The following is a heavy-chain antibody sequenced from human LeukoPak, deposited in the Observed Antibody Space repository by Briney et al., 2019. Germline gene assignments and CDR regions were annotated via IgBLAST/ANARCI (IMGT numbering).Heavy chain of an antibody. V-gene: IGHV1-2*02. CDR3: ARDRYDILTGYYTLSAY. J-gene: IGHJ4*02. D-gene: IGHD3-9*01. CDR2: INPYSGGT. CDR1: GYTFTAYY. Sequence: GASVMVSCKASGYTFTAYYMHWVRQAPGQGLEWMGWINPYSGGTSYAQKFQGRVAMTRDTSISTAYMELSRLRSDDTAVYYCARDRYDILTGYYTLSAYWGQGTLVTVSS.